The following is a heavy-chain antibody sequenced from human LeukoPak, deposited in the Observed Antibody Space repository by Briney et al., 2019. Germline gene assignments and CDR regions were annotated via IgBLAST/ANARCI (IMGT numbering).Heavy chain of an antibody. D-gene: IGHD3-10*01. V-gene: IGHV3-30-3*01. J-gene: IGHJ4*02. CDR3: ARDGYYGSGSLDY. CDR2: ISYDGSNK. CDR1: GFTFSSYA. Sequence: GGSLRLSCAASGFTFSSYAMHWVRQAPGKGLEWVAVISYDGSNKYYADSVKGRFTISRDNSKNTLYLQMNSLRAEDTAVYYCARDGYYGSGSLDYWGQGNLVTVSS.